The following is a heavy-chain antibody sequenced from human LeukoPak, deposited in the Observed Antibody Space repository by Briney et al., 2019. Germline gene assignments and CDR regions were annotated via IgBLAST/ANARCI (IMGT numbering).Heavy chain of an antibody. J-gene: IGHJ4*02. V-gene: IGHV3-49*04. D-gene: IGHD6-19*01. Sequence: GGSLRLSCTASGFTFGDYAMSWVRQAPGKGLEWVGFIRSKAYGGTTEYAASVKGRFTISRDDSKSIAYLQMNSLKTEDTAVYYCTRDPDSSGWYGQDYWGQGTLVTVSS. CDR3: TRDPDSSGWYGQDY. CDR2: IRSKAYGGTT. CDR1: GFTFGDYA.